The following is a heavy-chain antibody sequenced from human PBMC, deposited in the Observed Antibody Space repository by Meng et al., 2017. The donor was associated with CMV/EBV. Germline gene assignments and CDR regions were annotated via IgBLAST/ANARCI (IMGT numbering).Heavy chain of an antibody. CDR1: GYTFTSYG. Sequence: ASVKVSCKASGYTFTSYGISWVRQAPGQGLEWMGWISAYNGNTNYAQKLQGRVTMTTDTSTSTANMELRSLRSDDTAVYYCARDTTIFGVVPRPWGYWGQGTLVTVSS. CDR2: ISAYNGNT. J-gene: IGHJ4*02. V-gene: IGHV1-18*01. CDR3: ARDTTIFGVVPRPWGY. D-gene: IGHD3-3*01.